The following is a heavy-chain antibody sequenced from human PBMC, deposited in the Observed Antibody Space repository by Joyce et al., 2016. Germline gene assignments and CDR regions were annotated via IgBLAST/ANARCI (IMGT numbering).Heavy chain of an antibody. CDR3: TTDDFWSGFSAS. V-gene: IGHV3-15*01. D-gene: IGHD3-3*01. Sequence: VQLVESGGDLVEPGGSLRLSCAASGFSISKAWIAWVRQATGKGLECVGRIKSKTDGETTDYATPVKGRFVISRDDSNDMLFLVMNSLKTEDTAVDYCTTDDFWSGFSASWGQGTLVTVSS. CDR1: GFSISKAW. CDR2: IKSKTDGETT. J-gene: IGHJ5*02.